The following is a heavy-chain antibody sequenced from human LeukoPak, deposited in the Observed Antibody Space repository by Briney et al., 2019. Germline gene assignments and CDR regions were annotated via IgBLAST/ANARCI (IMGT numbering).Heavy chain of an antibody. J-gene: IGHJ4*02. D-gene: IGHD1/OR15-1a*01. CDR3: ARDPYITGTPMVTRNY. CDR2: IYYSGST. V-gene: IGHV4-39*07. CDR1: GGSISSGGYY. Sequence: SETLSLTCTVSGGSISSGGYYWGWIRQSPGKGLEWIGSIYYSGSTYYNPSLKSRVTISVDTSKNQFSLKMSSVTAADTAVYYCARDPYITGTPMVTRNYWGQGILVTVSS.